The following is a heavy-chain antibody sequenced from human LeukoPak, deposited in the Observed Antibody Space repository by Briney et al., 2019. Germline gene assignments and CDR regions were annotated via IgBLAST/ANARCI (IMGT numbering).Heavy chain of an antibody. CDR3: ARGHVGSYAYYYYYGMDV. V-gene: IGHV4-34*01. CDR1: GGSFSGYY. J-gene: IGHJ6*02. Sequence: SETLSLTCAVHGGSFSGYYWSWIRQPPKTGLEWIGEINHSESTNYNPYLKSRVPISVDTTKNQASLKLRSVTAADTAVYYCARGHVGSYAYYYYYGMDVWGQGTTVTVSS. CDR2: INHSEST. D-gene: IGHD2-8*01.